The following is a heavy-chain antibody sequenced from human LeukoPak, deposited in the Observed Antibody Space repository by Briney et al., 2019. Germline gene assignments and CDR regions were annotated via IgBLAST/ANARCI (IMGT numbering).Heavy chain of an antibody. CDR2: ISSSSSYI. CDR1: GFTFSGYS. V-gene: IGHV3-21*01. Sequence: GGSLRLSCAASGFTFSGYSMSWVRQAPGKGLEWVSSISSSSSYIYYADSVKGRFTISRDNAKNSLYLQMNSLRAEDTAVYYCARSPNSGNYLDYWGRGTLVTVSS. J-gene: IGHJ4*02. CDR3: ARSPNSGNYLDY. D-gene: IGHD4-23*01.